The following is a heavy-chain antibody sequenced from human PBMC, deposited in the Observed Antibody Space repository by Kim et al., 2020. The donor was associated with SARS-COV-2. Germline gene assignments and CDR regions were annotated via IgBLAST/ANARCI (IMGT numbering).Heavy chain of an antibody. CDR3: ARGTGLHGDY. J-gene: IGHJ4*02. V-gene: IGHV1-3*01. CDR2: T. Sequence: TKYSQKFQGRVTITRDTSASTAYMELSSLRSEDTAVYYCARGTGLHGDYWGQGTLVTVSS. D-gene: IGHD4-4*01.